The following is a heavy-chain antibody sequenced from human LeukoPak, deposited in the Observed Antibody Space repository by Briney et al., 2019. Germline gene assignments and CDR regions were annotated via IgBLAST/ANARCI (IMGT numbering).Heavy chain of an antibody. V-gene: IGHV3-53*01. CDR3: AREGYYDSSGSIYYYYYMDV. J-gene: IGHJ6*03. CDR2: IYTTGNT. Sequence: PGGSLRLSCTVSGFTVSSNSMSWVRQAPGKGLEWVSFIYTTGNTHNSDSVKGRFTISRDNAKNSLYLQMNSLRAEDTAVYYCAREGYYDSSGSIYYYYYMDVWGKGTTVTVSS. CDR1: GFTVSSNS. D-gene: IGHD3-22*01.